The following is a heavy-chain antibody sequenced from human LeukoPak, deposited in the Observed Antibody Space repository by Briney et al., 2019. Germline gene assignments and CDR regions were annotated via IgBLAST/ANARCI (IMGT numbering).Heavy chain of an antibody. D-gene: IGHD3-3*01. CDR3: ARGYDFDY. CDR1: GFTFSSYA. CDR2: ISGSGGST. Sequence: GGCLRLSCAASGFTFSSYAMSWVRQAPGKGLEWVSAISGSGGSTYYSASVKGRFTILRDNAKNTLYLQMNRLRAEDTAVYYCARGYDFDYWGQGTLVTVSS. J-gene: IGHJ4*02. V-gene: IGHV3-23*01.